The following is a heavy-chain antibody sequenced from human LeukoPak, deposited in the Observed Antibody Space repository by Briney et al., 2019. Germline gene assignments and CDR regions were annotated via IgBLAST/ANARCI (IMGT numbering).Heavy chain of an antibody. V-gene: IGHV3-21*01. J-gene: IGHJ3*02. Sequence: GGSLRFSCTASGFTFSNYNLNWVRQARGKGLEWVSSISSSSTYIYYADSVKGRFTVSRDNAKSSVYLQMNSLRSEDTAVYYCARPTWSYNAFDIWGRGTLVTVSS. CDR3: ARPTWSYNAFDI. CDR2: ISSSSTYI. D-gene: IGHD2-15*01. CDR1: GFTFSNYN.